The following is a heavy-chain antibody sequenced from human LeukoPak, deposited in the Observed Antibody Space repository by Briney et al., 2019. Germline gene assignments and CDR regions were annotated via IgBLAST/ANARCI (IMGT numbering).Heavy chain of an antibody. V-gene: IGHV3-21*01. CDR2: ISSSSSYI. Sequence: GGSLRLSCAASGFTFSSYSMNWVRQAPGKGLEWVSSISSSSSYIYYADSVKGRFTISRDNAKNSPYLQMNSLRAEDTAVYYCARDRRTVTIFGVVTNPFDPWGQGTLVTVSS. CDR1: GFTFSSYS. D-gene: IGHD3-3*01. CDR3: ARDRRTVTIFGVVTNPFDP. J-gene: IGHJ5*02.